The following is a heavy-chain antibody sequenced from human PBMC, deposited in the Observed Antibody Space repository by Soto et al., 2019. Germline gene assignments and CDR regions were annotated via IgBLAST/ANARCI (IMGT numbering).Heavy chain of an antibody. J-gene: IGHJ5*02. CDR3: ARGVYLSLVSPGWFDP. CDR1: GTSMSGHF. Sequence: PSETLSLTCTVSGTSMSGHFWSWMRQPPGKGLEWIGYGYYSGSTLYNPSLKSRVTISLDTSKNHFSLRLNSVTSADTAVYYCARGVYLSLVSPGWFDPWGQGTLVTVSS. V-gene: IGHV4-59*11. CDR2: GYYSGST. D-gene: IGHD2-8*01.